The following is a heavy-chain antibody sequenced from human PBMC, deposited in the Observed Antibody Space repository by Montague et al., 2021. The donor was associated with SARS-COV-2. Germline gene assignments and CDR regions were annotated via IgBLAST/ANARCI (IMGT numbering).Heavy chain of an antibody. V-gene: IGHV4-59*01. CDR3: ARGSGWMGNAFDI. CDR1: GGSISSYY. J-gene: IGHJ3*02. D-gene: IGHD6-19*01. CDR2: IYYSGSA. Sequence: SETLSLTCTVSGGSISSYYWGWIRQPQGKGLEWIGYIYYSGSANYNPSLKSRVTISVDTSKNQFSLKLSSVTAADTAVYYCARGSGWMGNAFDIWGQGTMVTVSS.